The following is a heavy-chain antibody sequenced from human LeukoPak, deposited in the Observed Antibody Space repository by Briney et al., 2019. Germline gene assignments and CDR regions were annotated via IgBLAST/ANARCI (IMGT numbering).Heavy chain of an antibody. CDR2: IYSGGST. D-gene: IGHD5-18*01. V-gene: IGHV3-66*01. CDR1: GFTFSSYA. Sequence: GGSLRLSCAASGFTFSSYAMHWVRQAPGKGLEWVSVIYSGGSTYYADSVKGRFTISRDNSKNTLYLQMNSLRAEDTAVYYCARGWDSYGLSGYFDYWGQGTLVTVSS. CDR3: ARGWDSYGLSGYFDY. J-gene: IGHJ4*02.